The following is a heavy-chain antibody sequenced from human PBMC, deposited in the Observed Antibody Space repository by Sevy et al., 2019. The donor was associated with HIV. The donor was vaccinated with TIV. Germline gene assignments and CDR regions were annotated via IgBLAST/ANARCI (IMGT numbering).Heavy chain of an antibody. D-gene: IGHD5-12*01. CDR2: ISSSSSTI. Sequence: GGSLRLSCAASGFTFSSYSMNWVRQAPGKGLEWVSYISSSSSTIYYADSVKGRFTISRDKAKNSLYLQMNSLRDEDTAVYYCAREERWLQALSYYYYGMDVWGQGTTVTVSS. CDR1: GFTFSSYS. V-gene: IGHV3-48*02. CDR3: AREERWLQALSYYYYGMDV. J-gene: IGHJ6*02.